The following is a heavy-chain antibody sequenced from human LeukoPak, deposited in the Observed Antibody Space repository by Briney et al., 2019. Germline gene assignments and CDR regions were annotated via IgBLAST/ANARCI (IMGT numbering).Heavy chain of an antibody. D-gene: IGHD3-10*01. Sequence: TLSLTCAASGSSISSGNYYWRWIRQPAVQGLEWVGRIYTSGTTNYNPSLESRVTISLDTSKNQFSLNLLSLPAADTAIYDCARGNTYYYPAGSNTWFDPWGQGTLVTVSS. CDR1: GSSISSGNYY. V-gene: IGHV4-61*02. CDR3: ARGNTYYYPAGSNTWFDP. J-gene: IGHJ5*02. CDR2: IYTSGTT.